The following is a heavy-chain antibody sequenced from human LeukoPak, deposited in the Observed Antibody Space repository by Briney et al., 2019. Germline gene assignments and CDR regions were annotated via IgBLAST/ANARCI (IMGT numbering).Heavy chain of an antibody. CDR3: ARASITIFGVVPSNWSDP. CDR2: INPNSGGT. V-gene: IGHV1-2*02. D-gene: IGHD3-3*01. J-gene: IGHJ5*02. CDR1: GYTFTGYY. Sequence: ASVKVSCKASGYTFTGYYMHWVRQAPGQGLEWMGWINPNSGGTNYAQKFQGRVTMTRDTSISTAYMELSRLRSDDTAVYYCARASITIFGVVPSNWSDPWGQGTLVTVSS.